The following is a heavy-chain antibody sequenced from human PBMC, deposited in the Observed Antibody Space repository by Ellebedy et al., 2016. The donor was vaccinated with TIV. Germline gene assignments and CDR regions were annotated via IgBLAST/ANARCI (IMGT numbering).Heavy chain of an antibody. CDR1: GYTFTSFG. CDR3: ARVSVDVVIGYHYFYMDI. D-gene: IGHD2-15*01. J-gene: IGHJ6*03. Sequence: ASVKVSXKASGYTFTSFGFSWVRQAPGQGLEWMGWISANNGDINYAQKFQGRVAMTTDTATSTVYVDLSSLRSDDTAVYYCARVSVDVVIGYHYFYMDIWGKGTTVTVSS. V-gene: IGHV1-18*01. CDR2: ISANNGDI.